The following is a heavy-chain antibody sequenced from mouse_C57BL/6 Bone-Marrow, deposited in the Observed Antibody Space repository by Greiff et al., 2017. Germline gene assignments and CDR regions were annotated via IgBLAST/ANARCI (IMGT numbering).Heavy chain of an antibody. D-gene: IGHD1-1*01. CDR2: INPSTGGT. V-gene: IGHV1-42*01. CDR3: ATQGTTVVGDWYCDV. Sequence: VQLQQSGPELVKPGASVKISCKASGYSFTGYYMNWVKQSPEKSLEWIGEINPSTGGTTYNQKFKAKATLTVDKSSSTAYMQLKSLTSEDSAVYYCATQGTTVVGDWYCDVWGTGTTVTVSS. J-gene: IGHJ1*03. CDR1: GYSFTGYY.